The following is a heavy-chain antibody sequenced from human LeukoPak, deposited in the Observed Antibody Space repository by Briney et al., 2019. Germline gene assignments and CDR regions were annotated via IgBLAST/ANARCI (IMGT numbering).Heavy chain of an antibody. CDR2: ISVSGNT. CDR1: GFTLSSYA. D-gene: IGHD6-13*01. CDR3: AKDSLKRVAAAGEFDY. Sequence: GGSLRLSCAASGFTLSSYAMSWVRQAPGKGLEWVSAISVSGNTYHADSVKGRFTISRDSSKNSLYLQMNSLRAEDTALYYCAKDSLKRVAAAGEFDYWGQGTLVTVSS. V-gene: IGHV3-23*01. J-gene: IGHJ4*02.